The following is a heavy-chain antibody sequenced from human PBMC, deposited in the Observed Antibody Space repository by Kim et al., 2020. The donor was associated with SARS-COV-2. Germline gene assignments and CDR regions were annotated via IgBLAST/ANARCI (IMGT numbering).Heavy chain of an antibody. Sequence: TKYAQKFRGRGTITRDTTASTAYMELSSLRSEDTVVYYCARGSGWAFDYWGQGTLVTVAS. CDR3: ARGSGWAFDY. V-gene: IGHV1-3*01. D-gene: IGHD6-19*01. CDR2: T. J-gene: IGHJ4*02.